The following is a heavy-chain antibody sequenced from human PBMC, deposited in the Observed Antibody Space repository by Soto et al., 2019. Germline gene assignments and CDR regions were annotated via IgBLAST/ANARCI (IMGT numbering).Heavy chain of an antibody. Sequence: GGSLRLSLAASGFTFSTYAMHWFRQVPGKGLLWVAVIWYDGSNKYYADSVKGRFTISRDNSKNTLYLQMNSLRAEDTAVYYCASDISWGNYYGSGNFDYWGQGTLVTVSS. CDR3: ASDISWGNYYGSGNFDY. D-gene: IGHD3-10*01. V-gene: IGHV3-33*01. J-gene: IGHJ4*02. CDR2: IWYDGSNK. CDR1: GFTFSTYA.